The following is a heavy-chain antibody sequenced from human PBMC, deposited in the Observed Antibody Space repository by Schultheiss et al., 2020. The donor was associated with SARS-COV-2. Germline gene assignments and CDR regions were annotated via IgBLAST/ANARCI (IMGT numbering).Heavy chain of an antibody. V-gene: IGHV3-53*05. Sequence: GGSLRLSCAASGFTVSSNYMSWVRQAPGKGLEWVSVIYSGGSTYYADSVKGRFTISRDNSKNTLYLQMYGLRPEDTAVYYCARDDYGGYNMDVWGQGTTVTVSS. D-gene: IGHD1-1*01. CDR1: GFTVSSNY. J-gene: IGHJ6*02. CDR2: IYSGGST. CDR3: ARDDYGGYNMDV.